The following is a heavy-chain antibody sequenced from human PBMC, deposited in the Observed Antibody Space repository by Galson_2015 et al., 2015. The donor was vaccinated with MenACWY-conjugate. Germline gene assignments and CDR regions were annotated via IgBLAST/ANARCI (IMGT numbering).Heavy chain of an antibody. CDR2: IIPIFGTA. CDR3: ALVVVITRGTNALDY. J-gene: IGHJ4*02. V-gene: IGHV1-69*06. Sequence: SVKVSCKASGYTFTNYYIHWVRQAPGQGLEWMGGIIPIFGTANYAQKFQGRVTITADKSTSTAYMELSSLRSGDTAVYYCALVVVITRGTNALDYWAQGTLVTVSS. D-gene: IGHD3-22*01. CDR1: GYTFTNYY.